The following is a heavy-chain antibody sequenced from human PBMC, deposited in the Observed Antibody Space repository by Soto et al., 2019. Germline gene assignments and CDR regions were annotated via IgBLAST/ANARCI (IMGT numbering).Heavy chain of an antibody. CDR3: AKPITDCSGGSCPTQFDY. J-gene: IGHJ4*02. D-gene: IGHD2-15*01. CDR1: GFTFSSYA. Sequence: GGSLRLSCAASGFTFSSYAMSWVRQAPGKGLEWVSAISGSGGSTYYADSVKGRFTISRDNSKNTLYLQMNSLRAEDTAVYYCAKPITDCSGGSCPTQFDYWGQGTLVTVSS. V-gene: IGHV3-23*01. CDR2: ISGSGGST.